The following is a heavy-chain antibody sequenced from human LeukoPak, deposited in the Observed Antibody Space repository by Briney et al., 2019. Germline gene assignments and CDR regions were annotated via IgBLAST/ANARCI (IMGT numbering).Heavy chain of an antibody. D-gene: IGHD3-22*01. J-gene: IGHJ1*01. CDR3: ARAPSEIGGYYPEYFRH. CDR2: IKSDGST. Sequence: PGGSLRLSCAASGLTFSSYWMHWFRQAPGKGLVWFSRIKSDGSTRYADSVKGRFTISRDNAKNTVSLQMNSLRAEDTGVYYCARAPSEIGGYYPEYFRHWGQGTLVTVSP. V-gene: IGHV3-74*01. CDR1: GLTFSSYW.